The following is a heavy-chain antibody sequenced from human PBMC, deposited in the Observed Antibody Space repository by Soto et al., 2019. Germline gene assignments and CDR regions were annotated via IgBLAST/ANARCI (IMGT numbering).Heavy chain of an antibody. V-gene: IGHV3-33*01. CDR2: IWYDGSNK. CDR1: GFTFSSYG. J-gene: IGHJ5*02. D-gene: IGHD1-26*01. CDR3: ARQYSGSYVLWFDP. Sequence: GGSLRLSCAASGFTFSSYGMHWVRQAPGKGLEWVAVIWYDGSNKYYADSVKGRFTISRDNSKNTLYLQMNSLRAEDTAVYYWARQYSGSYVLWFDPWGQGTLVTVSS.